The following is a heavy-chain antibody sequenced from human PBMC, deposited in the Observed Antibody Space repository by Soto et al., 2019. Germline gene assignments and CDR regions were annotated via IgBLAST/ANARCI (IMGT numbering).Heavy chain of an antibody. Sequence: PRGSLRLSCAASGFTFSSYAMSWVRQAPGKGLEWVSAISGSGGSTYYADSVKGRFTISRDNSKNTLYLQMNSLRAEDTAVYYCACSYYYDSSGYSDAFDIWGQGTMVTVSS. D-gene: IGHD3-22*01. J-gene: IGHJ3*02. CDR2: ISGSGGST. CDR3: ACSYYYDSSGYSDAFDI. V-gene: IGHV3-23*01. CDR1: GFTFSSYA.